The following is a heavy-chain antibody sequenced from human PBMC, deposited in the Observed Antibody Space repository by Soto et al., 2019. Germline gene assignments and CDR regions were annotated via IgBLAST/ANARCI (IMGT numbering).Heavy chain of an antibody. CDR2: VYYSGTT. D-gene: IGHD6-6*01. CDR1: GGSISTYY. J-gene: IGHJ4*01. Sequence: SETMSVTCTVAGGSISTYYWTWIRQSPGKGLEWIGCVYYSGTTHYNPSLKSRVTISVDTSKNQFSLRLTSVTAADTAVYYCARRMAARPEYYFDFWGHGTLVTVSS. CDR3: ARRMAARPEYYFDF. V-gene: IGHV4-59*01.